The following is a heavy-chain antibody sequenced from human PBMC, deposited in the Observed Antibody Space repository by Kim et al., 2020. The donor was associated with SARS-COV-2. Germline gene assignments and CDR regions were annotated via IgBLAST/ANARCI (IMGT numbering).Heavy chain of an antibody. V-gene: IGHV1-18*04. CDR3: AREGSYGSGSYIDAFDI. CDR2: ISAYNGNT. Sequence: ASVKVSCKASGYTFTSYGISWVRQAPGQGLEWMGWISAYNGNTNYAQKLQGRVTMTTDTSTSTAYMELRSLRSDDTAVYYCAREGSYGSGSYIDAFDIWGQGTMVTVSS. J-gene: IGHJ3*02. D-gene: IGHD3-10*01. CDR1: GYTFTSYG.